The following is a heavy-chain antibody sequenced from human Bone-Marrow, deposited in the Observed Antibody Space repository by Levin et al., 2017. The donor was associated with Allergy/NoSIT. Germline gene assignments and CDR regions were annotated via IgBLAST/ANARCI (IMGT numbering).Heavy chain of an antibody. CDR1: GFGFSNDW. D-gene: IGHD5-12*01. CDR3: ARESYSGYDLDY. Sequence: GGSLRLSCEASGFGFSNDWMHWVRQVPGKGLMWVSRINNDGNTIRYADSVKGRFIISRDNAKKTLYLQMTSLRADDTAVYYCARESYSGYDLDYWGQGTLVTVSS. J-gene: IGHJ4*02. V-gene: IGHV3-74*01. CDR2: INNDGNTI.